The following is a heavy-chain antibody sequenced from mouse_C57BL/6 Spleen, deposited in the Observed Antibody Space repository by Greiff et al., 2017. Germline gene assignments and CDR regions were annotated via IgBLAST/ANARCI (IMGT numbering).Heavy chain of an antibody. D-gene: IGHD3-1*01. CDR1: GYTFTSYW. J-gene: IGHJ2*01. Sequence: QVQLQQPGAELVKPGASVKLSCKASGYTFTSYWMQWVKQRPGQGLEWIGEIDPSDSYTNSNQKFKGKATLTVDTSSSTAYMQISSLTSEDSAVYYCARGHDPSGDYGGQGTTRTVSS. CDR3: ARGHDPSGDY. V-gene: IGHV1-50*01. CDR2: IDPSDSYT.